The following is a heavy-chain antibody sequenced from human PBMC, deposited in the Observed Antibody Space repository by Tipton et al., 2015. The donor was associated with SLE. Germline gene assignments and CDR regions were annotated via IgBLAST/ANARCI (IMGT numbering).Heavy chain of an antibody. CDR3: ARGEGYYGSGSYQGWFDP. CDR1: GGSISSGSYF. D-gene: IGHD3-10*01. V-gene: IGHV4-61*02. CDR2: INTSGST. Sequence: TLSLTCTVSGGSISSGSYFWSWIRQPAGKGLEWIGRINTSGSTNYNPSLKSRVTISVDTSKNQFSLKLDSVTAADTAVYYCARGEGYYGSGSYQGWFDPWGQGTLVTVSS. J-gene: IGHJ5*02.